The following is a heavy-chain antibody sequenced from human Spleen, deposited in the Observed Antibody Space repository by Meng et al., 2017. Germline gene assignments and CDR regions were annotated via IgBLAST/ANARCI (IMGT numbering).Heavy chain of an antibody. Sequence: VQLVESGGGVVQPGRSLRLSCAASGFTFSNYGMYWVRQAPGKGLEWVAVISYDGSNKDCVDSVKGRFTISRDNSKNTLYLQMNSLRAEDTAVYYCAKAKYDSSGYYYADNWGQGTLVTVSS. D-gene: IGHD3-22*01. CDR3: AKAKYDSSGYYYADN. CDR2: ISYDGSNK. V-gene: IGHV3-30*18. CDR1: GFTFSNYG. J-gene: IGHJ4*02.